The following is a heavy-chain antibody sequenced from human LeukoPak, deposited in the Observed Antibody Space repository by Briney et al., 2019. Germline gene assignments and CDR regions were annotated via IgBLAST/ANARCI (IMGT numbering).Heavy chain of an antibody. CDR2: IYWNDDK. V-gene: IGHV2-5*01. CDR1: GFSLRTSGVG. CDR3: AHSRELLRFPGGFDY. J-gene: IGHJ4*02. D-gene: IGHD1-26*01. Sequence: SGPTLVKPTQTLTLTCTFSGFSLRTSGVGVGWIRQPPGKALEWLALIYWNDDKRYSPSLKSRLTITKDTSKNQVVLTMTNMDPVDTATYYCAHSRELLRFPGGFDYWGQGTLVTVSS.